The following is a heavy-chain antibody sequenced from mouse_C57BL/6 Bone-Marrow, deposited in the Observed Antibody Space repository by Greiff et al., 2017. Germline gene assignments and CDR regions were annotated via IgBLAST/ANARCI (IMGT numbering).Heavy chain of an antibody. CDR3: AKPRRYCGSSPLAY. D-gene: IGHD1-1*01. J-gene: IGHJ3*01. CDR1: GYTFTSYG. Sequence: QVQLQQSGAELARPGASVKLSCKASGYTFTSYGISWVKQRTGQGLEWIGEIYPRSGNTYYNEKFKGKATLTADKSSSPAYLELRSLPSEDSAVYLCAKPRRYCGSSPLAYWGKGTLVTVSA. CDR2: IYPRSGNT. V-gene: IGHV1-81*01.